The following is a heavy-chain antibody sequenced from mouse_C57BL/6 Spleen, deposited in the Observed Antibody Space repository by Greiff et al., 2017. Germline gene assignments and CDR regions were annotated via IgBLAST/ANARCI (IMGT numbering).Heavy chain of an antibody. CDR3: ARAYYYSSPYWYFDV. J-gene: IGHJ1*03. V-gene: IGHV1-4*01. CDR1: GYTFTSYS. Sequence: VQLQQSGAELARPGASVKMSCKASGYTFTSYSMHWVKQRPGQGLEWIGYINPSSGYTKYNQKFKDKATLTADKSSSTAYMQLSSLTSEDSAVYDCARAYYYSSPYWYFDVWGKGTTVTVSS. CDR2: INPSSGYT. D-gene: IGHD1-1*01.